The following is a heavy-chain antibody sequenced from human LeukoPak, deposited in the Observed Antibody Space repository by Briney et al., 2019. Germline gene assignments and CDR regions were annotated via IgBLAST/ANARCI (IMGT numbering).Heavy chain of an antibody. CDR3: ATDFPLHYDFWSGYFLGVFRD. Sequence: ASVKVSCKVSGYTLTELSMHWVRQAPGKGLEWMGGFDPEDGETIYAQKFQGRVIMTEDTSTDTAYMELSSLRSEDTAVYYCATDFPLHYDFWSGYFLGVFRDWGQGTLVTVSS. D-gene: IGHD3-3*01. J-gene: IGHJ4*02. CDR1: GYTLTELS. V-gene: IGHV1-24*01. CDR2: FDPEDGET.